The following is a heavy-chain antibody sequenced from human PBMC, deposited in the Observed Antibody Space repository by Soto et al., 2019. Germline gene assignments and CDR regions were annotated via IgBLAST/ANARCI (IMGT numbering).Heavy chain of an antibody. CDR2: VYYSGTT. Sequence: SETLSLTCTVSGGSIRNGDYYWGWIRQPPGKGLEWIGYVYYSGTTYSHPSLNSRVSISVDTSEDQFSLRLTSVTAADTAVYYCVTVNLVGAAYYFDYWGPGTLVTVSS. V-gene: IGHV4-30-4*01. D-gene: IGHD1-26*01. CDR3: VTVNLVGAAYYFDY. J-gene: IGHJ4*02. CDR1: GGSIRNGDYY.